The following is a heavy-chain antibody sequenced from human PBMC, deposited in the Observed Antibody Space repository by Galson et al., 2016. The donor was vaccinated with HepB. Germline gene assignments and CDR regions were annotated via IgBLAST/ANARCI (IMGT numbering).Heavy chain of an antibody. CDR1: GFTVRNNY. CDR2: IYSGGST. V-gene: IGHV3-53*01. CDR3: ARGGIYGGY. J-gene: IGHJ4*02. Sequence: SLRLSCAASGFTVRNNYMRWVRQAPGKGLECVSVIYSGGSTYYADPVKGRFTISRDNSKNTLYLQMNSLRADDTAVYYCARGGIYGGYWGQGTLVTVSS. D-gene: IGHD1-26*01.